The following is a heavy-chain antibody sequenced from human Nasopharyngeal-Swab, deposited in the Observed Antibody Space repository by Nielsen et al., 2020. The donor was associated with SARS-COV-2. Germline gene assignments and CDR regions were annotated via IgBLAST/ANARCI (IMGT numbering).Heavy chain of an antibody. D-gene: IGHD5/OR15-5a*01. CDR3: ERALRSEPHFDY. Sequence: VRQAPGKGLEWVAVIWYDGSNKYYADSVKGRFTISRDNSKNTLYLQMNSLRAEEKAVEDGERALRSEPHFDYWGQGTLVTVSS. J-gene: IGHJ4*02. V-gene: IGHV3-33*01. CDR2: IWYDGSNK.